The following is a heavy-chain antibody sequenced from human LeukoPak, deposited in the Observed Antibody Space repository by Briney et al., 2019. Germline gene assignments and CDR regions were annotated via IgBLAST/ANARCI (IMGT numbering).Heavy chain of an antibody. Sequence: ASVKVSCKASGYTFTSYGISWVRQAPGQGLEWMGWITAGNGNTNYAQKVQGRVTMTTDTSTSTAYMELRSLRSDDTAVYFCARDSARGYSYGYNAFDIWGQGTMVTVSS. CDR2: ITAGNGNT. CDR1: GYTFTSYG. J-gene: IGHJ3*02. D-gene: IGHD5-18*01. CDR3: ARDSARGYSYGYNAFDI. V-gene: IGHV1-18*01.